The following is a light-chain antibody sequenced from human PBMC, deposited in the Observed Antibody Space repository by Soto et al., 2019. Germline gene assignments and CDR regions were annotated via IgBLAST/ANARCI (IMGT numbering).Light chain of an antibody. Sequence: QSVLTQPASVSGSPGQSITISCTGPSSDVGGYKYVSWYQQLPGKAPKLMIYDLINRPSGVSDRFSGSSSGNTASLTISGLQTDDEADYYCCSYTRSSTLVFGGGTKLTVL. CDR2: DLI. CDR1: SSDVGGYKY. V-gene: IGLV2-14*01. J-gene: IGLJ3*02. CDR3: CSYTRSSTLV.